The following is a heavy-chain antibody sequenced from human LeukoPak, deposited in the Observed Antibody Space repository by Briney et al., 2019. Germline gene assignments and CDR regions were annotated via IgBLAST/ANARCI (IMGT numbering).Heavy chain of an antibody. CDR1: GGSISSSNW. D-gene: IGHD6-19*01. V-gene: IGHV4-4*02. Sequence: SETLSLTCAVSGGSISSSNWWSWVRQPPGKGLEWIGEIYHSGSTNYNPSLKSRVTISVDKSKNQFSLKLSSVTAADTAVYYCARRTRIAVAGVFDYWGQGTLVTVSS. CDR2: IYHSGST. J-gene: IGHJ4*02. CDR3: ARRTRIAVAGVFDY.